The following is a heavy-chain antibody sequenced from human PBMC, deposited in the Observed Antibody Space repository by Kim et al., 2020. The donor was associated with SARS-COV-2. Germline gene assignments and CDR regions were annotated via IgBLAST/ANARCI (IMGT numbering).Heavy chain of an antibody. D-gene: IGHD3-22*01. V-gene: IGHV1-69*13. J-gene: IGHJ4*02. CDR2: IIPLFGTA. CDR1: GDSFTRFS. Sequence: SVKVSCKASGDSFTRFSMSWVRQAPGQGLEWMGGIIPLFGTAIYAQKFQGRVTITADESTSTAYMELSSLRSEDTAVYYCAGFDAYDSSDAYFDYWGQGTLVTVSS. CDR3: AGFDAYDSSDAYFDY.